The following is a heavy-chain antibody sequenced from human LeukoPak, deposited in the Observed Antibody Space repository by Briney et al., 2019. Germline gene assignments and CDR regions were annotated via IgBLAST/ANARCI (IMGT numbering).Heavy chain of an antibody. CDR1: GFTFSNYS. J-gene: IGHJ4*02. Sequence: PGGSQRLSCVVSGFTFSNYSMNWVRQAPGKGLEWVSYISSRSSSIYYLDSVKGRFTISRDNAKNSLYLQMNSLRDEDTAVYYCARVIRRFGEFSSDYWGQGTLVTVSS. D-gene: IGHD3-10*01. CDR2: ISSRSSSI. V-gene: IGHV3-48*02. CDR3: ARVIRRFGEFSSDY.